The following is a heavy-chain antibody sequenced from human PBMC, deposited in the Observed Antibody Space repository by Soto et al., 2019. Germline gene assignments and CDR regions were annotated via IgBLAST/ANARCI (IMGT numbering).Heavy chain of an antibody. J-gene: IGHJ6*02. CDR2: ISGSGGST. CDR3: AKDEEYYYYYYGMEV. V-gene: IGHV3-23*01. Sequence: GGSLRLSCAASGFTFSSYAMSWVRQAPGKGLEWVSAISGSGGSTYYADSVKGRFTISRDNSKNTLYLQMNSLRAEDTAVYYCAKDEEYYYYYYGMEVWGQGTTVTVSS. CDR1: GFTFSSYA.